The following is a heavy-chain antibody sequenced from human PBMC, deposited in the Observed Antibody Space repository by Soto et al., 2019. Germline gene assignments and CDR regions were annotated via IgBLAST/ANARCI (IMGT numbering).Heavy chain of an antibody. CDR3: VRDNFGVDF. J-gene: IGHJ4*02. Sequence: GGSLRLSCAAXXFTFSNFWMQWVRQAPGQGLVWVSHINSGGTDASYADSVKGRFTISRDNAKNTLFLQMNSLRVEDTAVYYCVRDNFGVDFWGQGTXVTVSS. CDR1: XFTFSNFW. CDR2: INSGGTDA. D-gene: IGHD2-8*01. V-gene: IGHV3-74*01.